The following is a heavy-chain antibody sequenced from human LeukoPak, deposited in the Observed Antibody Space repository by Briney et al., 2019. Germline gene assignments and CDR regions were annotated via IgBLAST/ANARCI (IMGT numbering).Heavy chain of an antibody. D-gene: IGHD2/OR15-2a*01. CDR3: ARDKIEDPHYYYYGMDV. CDR2: INPNSGGT. J-gene: IGHJ6*02. CDR1: GYTFTGYY. V-gene: IGHV1-2*02. Sequence: GASVKVSCKASGYTFTGYYMHWVRQAPGQGFEWMGWINPNSGGTNYAQKFQGRVTMARDTSISTAYMELSRLRSDDTAVYYCARDKIEDPHYYYYGMDVWGQGTTVTVSS.